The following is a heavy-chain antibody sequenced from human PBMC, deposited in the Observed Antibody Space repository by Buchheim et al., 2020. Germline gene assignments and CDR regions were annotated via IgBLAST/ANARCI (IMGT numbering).Heavy chain of an antibody. CDR3: ARNRYYGMDV. J-gene: IGHJ6*02. CDR2: ISSSSTTI. Sequence: EVQLVESGAGLVQPGGSLRLPCAASGFTFSTYDMSWVRQAPGKGLEWVSYISSSSTTIYYADSVKGRFTISRDNAKNSLYLQMNSLRAEDTAVYYCARNRYYGMDVWGQGTT. V-gene: IGHV3-48*01. D-gene: IGHD1-14*01. CDR1: GFTFSTYD.